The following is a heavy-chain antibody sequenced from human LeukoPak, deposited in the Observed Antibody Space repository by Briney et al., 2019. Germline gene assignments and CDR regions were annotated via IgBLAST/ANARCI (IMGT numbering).Heavy chain of an antibody. Sequence: GGSLRLSCAASGFTFSSYEMNWVRQAPGKGLEWVSYISSSGSTIYYADSVKGRFTISRDNAKNSLYLQMNSLRAEDTAVYYCARVVITYYYYMDVWGEGTTVTISS. J-gene: IGHJ6*03. D-gene: IGHD3-10*01. CDR3: ARVVITYYYYMDV. V-gene: IGHV3-48*03. CDR1: GFTFSSYE. CDR2: ISSSGSTI.